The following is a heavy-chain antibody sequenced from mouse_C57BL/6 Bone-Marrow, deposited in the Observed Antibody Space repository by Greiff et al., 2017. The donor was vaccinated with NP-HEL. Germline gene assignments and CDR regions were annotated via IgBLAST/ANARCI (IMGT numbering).Heavy chain of an antibody. V-gene: IGHV5-17*01. D-gene: IGHD1-1*01. CDR2: ISSGSSTI. CDR1: GFTFSDYG. J-gene: IGHJ4*01. CDR3: ANYCYGSSYDAMDY. Sequence: EVMLVESGGGLVKPGGSLKLSCAASGFTFSDYGMHWVRQAPEKGLEWVAYISSGSSTIYYADTVKGRFTISRDNAKNTLFLQMTSLRSEDTAMYYCANYCYGSSYDAMDYWGQGTSVTVSS.